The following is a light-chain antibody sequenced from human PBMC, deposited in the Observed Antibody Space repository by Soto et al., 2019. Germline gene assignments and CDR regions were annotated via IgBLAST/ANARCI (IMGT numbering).Light chain of an antibody. V-gene: IGKV3-15*01. Sequence: EIVMTQSPATLSVSPGERATLSCRASHRVSSYLAWYQQKPGQAPRLLIFATSTRATGIPARFSGRGSGTEFTLTISSLQSEDSAVYYCQQYNNWPLTFGGGTKVDI. J-gene: IGKJ4*01. CDR1: HRVSSY. CDR2: ATS. CDR3: QQYNNWPLT.